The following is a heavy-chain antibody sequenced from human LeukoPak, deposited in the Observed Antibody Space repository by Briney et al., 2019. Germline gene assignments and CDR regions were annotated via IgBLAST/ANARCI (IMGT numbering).Heavy chain of an antibody. CDR1: GDSISSYY. Sequence: TSETLSLTCTVSGDSISSYYWSWIRQPPGKGLEWIGHIYYSGSTNYNPSLKSRVTIPIDTSKNQFSLKLSSVTAADTAVYYCARGYFPYMDVWGKGTTVTVSS. CDR3: ARGYFPYMDV. V-gene: IGHV4-59*01. D-gene: IGHD1-1*01. J-gene: IGHJ6*03. CDR2: IYYSGST.